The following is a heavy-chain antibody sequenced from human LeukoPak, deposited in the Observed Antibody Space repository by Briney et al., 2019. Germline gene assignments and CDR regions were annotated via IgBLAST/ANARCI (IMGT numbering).Heavy chain of an antibody. V-gene: IGHV3-30*03. D-gene: IGHD2-21*02. CDR1: GFTFSSYG. CDR3: ATGLYCGGDCYSNAFDI. Sequence: GGSLRLPCAASGFTFSSYGMHWVRQAPGKGLEWVAVISYDGSNKYYADSVKGRFTISRDNSKNTLFLQMNSLRAEDTAVYYCATGLYCGGDCYSNAFDIWGQGTMVTVSS. J-gene: IGHJ3*02. CDR2: ISYDGSNK.